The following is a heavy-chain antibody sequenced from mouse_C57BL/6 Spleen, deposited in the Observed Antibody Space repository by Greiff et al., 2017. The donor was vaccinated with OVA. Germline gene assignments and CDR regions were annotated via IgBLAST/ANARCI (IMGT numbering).Heavy chain of an antibody. V-gene: IGHV1-82*01. CDR1: GYAFSRSW. CDR3: ARGSLLAFDY. Sequence: QVHVKQSGPELVKPGASVKISCKASGYAFSRSWMNWVKQRPGQGLEWIGRIYPGDGDTNYNGKFKGKATLTADKSSSTAYMQLSSLTSEDSAVYFCARGSLLAFDYWGQGTTLTVSA. J-gene: IGHJ2*01. CDR2: IYPGDGDT. D-gene: IGHD2-1*01.